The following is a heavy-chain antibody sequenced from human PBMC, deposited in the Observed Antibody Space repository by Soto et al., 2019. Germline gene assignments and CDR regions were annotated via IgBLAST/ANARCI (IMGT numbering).Heavy chain of an antibody. CDR1: GGTFSSYA. D-gene: IGHD2-21*02. J-gene: IGHJ4*02. CDR2: IIPIFGTA. V-gene: IGHV1-69*01. Sequence: QVQLVQSGAEVKKPGSSVKVSCKASGGTFSSYAISWVRQAPGQGLEWMGGIIPIFGTANYAQKFQGRVTITADESTSTAYMELSSLRAEDTAVYYCASSQIVVVTAIGYFDYWGQGTLVTVSS. CDR3: ASSQIVVVTAIGYFDY.